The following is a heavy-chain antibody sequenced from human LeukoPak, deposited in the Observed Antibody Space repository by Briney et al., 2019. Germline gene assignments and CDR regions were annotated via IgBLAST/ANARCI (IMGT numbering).Heavy chain of an antibody. CDR2: ISGSGGST. J-gene: IGHJ4*02. V-gene: IGHV3-23*01. CDR3: AKDRPNYHESNGDYYRRNGDY. Sequence: GGSLRLSCAASGFTFSSYAMSWVRQAPGKGLEWVSAISGSGGSTYYTDPVKGRFTISRDSSKNTLYLQMNSLRAEDTAVYYCAKDRPNYHESNGDYYRRNGDYWGQGTLVTVSS. D-gene: IGHD3-22*01. CDR1: GFTFSSYA.